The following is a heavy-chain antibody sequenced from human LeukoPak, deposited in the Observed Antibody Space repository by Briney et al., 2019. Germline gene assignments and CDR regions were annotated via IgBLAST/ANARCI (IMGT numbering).Heavy chain of an antibody. Sequence: GGSLRLSCAASGFTFSSYAMHWVRQAPGKGLEWVAVISYDGSNKYYADSVKGRFTISRDNSKNTLYLQMNSLRAEDTAVYYCAKDRTTVTTWGIFDYWGQGTLVTVSS. J-gene: IGHJ4*02. CDR3: AKDRTTVTTWGIFDY. CDR2: ISYDGSNK. V-gene: IGHV3-30*04. D-gene: IGHD4-17*01. CDR1: GFTFSSYA.